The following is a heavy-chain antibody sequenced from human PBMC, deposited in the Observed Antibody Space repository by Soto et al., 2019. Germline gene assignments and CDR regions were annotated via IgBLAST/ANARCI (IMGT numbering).Heavy chain of an antibody. CDR3: SSGGTAIAATQF. CDR1: GFTFGNQW. Sequence: EVQLVESGGGLVQPGDSLRLSCAASGFTFGNQWMHWVRQVPGKGLVWVSRINSDGSTTTYADSVKGRFTISRDNARNTLYLQMNSLGADDTAVYYCSSGGTAIAATQFWGQGTLVTVSS. D-gene: IGHD2-15*01. V-gene: IGHV3-74*01. J-gene: IGHJ4*02. CDR2: INSDGSTT.